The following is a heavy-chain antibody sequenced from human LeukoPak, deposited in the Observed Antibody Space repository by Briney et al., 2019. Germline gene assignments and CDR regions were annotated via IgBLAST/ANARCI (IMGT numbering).Heavy chain of an antibody. CDR1: GFTFSSYA. CDR2: ISSSGDT. CDR3: AKDAVGDTAYYFYY. V-gene: IGHV3-23*01. D-gene: IGHD1-26*01. J-gene: IGHJ4*02. Sequence: GGSLRLSCAASGFTFSSYAMSWVRQAPGKGLEWVSAISSSGDTYYAGSVKGRFTISRDNSKNTLYLQMNSLRAEDTAVYYCAKDAVGDTAYYFYYWGQGTLVTV.